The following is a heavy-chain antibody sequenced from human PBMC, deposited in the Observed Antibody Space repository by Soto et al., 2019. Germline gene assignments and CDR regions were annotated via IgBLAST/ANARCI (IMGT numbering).Heavy chain of an antibody. Sequence: PSETLSLTCTVSGGSVSSGSYYWSWIRQPPGKGLEWIGYIYYSGSTNYNPSLKSRVTMSVDTSKNQFSLKLSSVTAADTAVYYCARDLTGYSYGLDYWGQGTLVTVSS. V-gene: IGHV4-61*01. CDR3: ARDLTGYSYGLDY. J-gene: IGHJ4*02. D-gene: IGHD5-18*01. CDR1: GGSVSSGSYY. CDR2: IYYSGST.